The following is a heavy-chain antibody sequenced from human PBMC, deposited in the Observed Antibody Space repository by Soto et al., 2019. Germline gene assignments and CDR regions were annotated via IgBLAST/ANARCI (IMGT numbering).Heavy chain of an antibody. CDR1: GDSVSSSSVT. J-gene: IGHJ5*02. Sequence: TLSLTCAISGDSVSSSSVTWNWIRQSPSRGLEWLGRTYYRSKWYNDYAESVKSRVTISVDTSKNQFSLKLSSVTAADTAVYYCAASNWFDPWGQGTLVTSPQ. CDR3: AASNWFDP. V-gene: IGHV6-1*01. CDR2: TYYRSKWYN.